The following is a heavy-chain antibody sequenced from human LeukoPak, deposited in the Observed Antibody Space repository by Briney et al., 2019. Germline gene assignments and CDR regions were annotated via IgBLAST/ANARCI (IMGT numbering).Heavy chain of an antibody. Sequence: GGSLRLSCAASGFTFSDYYMSWIRQAPGKGLEGVSYISSSGSTIYYADSEKGRFTISRDNAKNSLYLQMNSLRAEDTAVYYCARGLNWNGLSFDYWGQGTLVTVSS. CDR1: GFTFSDYY. D-gene: IGHD1-1*01. CDR3: ARGLNWNGLSFDY. J-gene: IGHJ4*02. V-gene: IGHV3-11*01. CDR2: ISSSGSTI.